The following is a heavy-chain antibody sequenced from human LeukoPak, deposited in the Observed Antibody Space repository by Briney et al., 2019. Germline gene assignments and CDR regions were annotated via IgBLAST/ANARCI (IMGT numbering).Heavy chain of an antibody. Sequence: PGGSLRLFCAASGFIFSTYGMYWVPHAPGKALEWVAFIRHDGSIKNYADSVKGRSTNSRDNSKNTLYLQMNSLRAEDTAVYYCAKDSLADIDYWGQGTLVTVSS. V-gene: IGHV3-30*02. D-gene: IGHD3-16*01. J-gene: IGHJ4*02. CDR3: AKDSLADIDY. CDR1: GFIFSTYG. CDR2: IRHDGSIK.